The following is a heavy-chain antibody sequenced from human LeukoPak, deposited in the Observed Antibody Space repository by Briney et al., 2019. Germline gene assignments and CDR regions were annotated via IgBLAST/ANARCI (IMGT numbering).Heavy chain of an antibody. D-gene: IGHD4-17*01. J-gene: IGHJ4*02. Sequence: GGSLRLSCAASGFTFSSYSMHWVRQAPGKGLEWVSSISSSSSYIYYADSVKGRCTISRDNAKNSLYLQMNSLRAEDTAVYYCAMTTVTTGYYFDYWGQGTLVTVS. CDR3: AMTTVTTGYYFDY. CDR2: ISSSSSYI. V-gene: IGHV3-21*01. CDR1: GFTFSSYS.